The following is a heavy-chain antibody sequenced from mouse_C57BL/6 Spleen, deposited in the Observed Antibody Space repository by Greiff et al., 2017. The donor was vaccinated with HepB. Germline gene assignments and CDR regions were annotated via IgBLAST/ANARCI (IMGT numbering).Heavy chain of an antibody. V-gene: IGHV1-18*01. CDR3: ARGGYDGYYNYYAMGY. J-gene: IGHJ4*01. CDR2: INPNNGGT. D-gene: IGHD2-3*01. Sequence: VQLQQSGPELVKPGASVKIPCKASGYTFTDYNMDWVKQSHGKSLEWIGDINPNNGGTIYNQKFKGKATLTVDKSSSTAYMELRSLTSEDTAVYYCARGGYDGYYNYYAMGYWGQGTSVTVSS. CDR1: GYTFTDYN.